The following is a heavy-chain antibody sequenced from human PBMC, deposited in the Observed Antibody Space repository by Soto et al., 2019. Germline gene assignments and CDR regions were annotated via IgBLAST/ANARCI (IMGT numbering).Heavy chain of an antibody. J-gene: IGHJ4*02. CDR3: ARQDLGSSPYAF. CDR2: ISPADSEI. Sequence: GESLKISCKVYTNNFTAYCIAWVRQMPGKGLEWMGLISPADSEIRYSPSFQGQVTISADKPIATAYLQWNSLKASDTAIYYCARQDLGSSPYAFWGQGTLVTVSS. V-gene: IGHV5-51*01. D-gene: IGHD2-2*01. CDR1: TNNFTAYC.